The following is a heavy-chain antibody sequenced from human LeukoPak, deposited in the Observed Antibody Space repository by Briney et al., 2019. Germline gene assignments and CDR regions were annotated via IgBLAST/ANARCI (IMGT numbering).Heavy chain of an antibody. D-gene: IGHD3-3*01. Sequence: SETLSLTCAVYGGSFSGYYWSWIRQPPGKGREWIGEINHSGSTNYNPSLKSRVTISVDTSKNQFSLKLSSVTAADTAVYYCARGRTRITIFGVVTRRRGYYFDYWGQGTLVTVSS. V-gene: IGHV4-34*01. CDR3: ARGRTRITIFGVVTRRRGYYFDY. J-gene: IGHJ4*02. CDR1: GGSFSGYY. CDR2: INHSGST.